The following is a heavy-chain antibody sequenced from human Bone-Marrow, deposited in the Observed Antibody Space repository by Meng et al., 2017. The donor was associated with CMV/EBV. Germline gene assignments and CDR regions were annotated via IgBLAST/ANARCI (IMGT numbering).Heavy chain of an antibody. V-gene: IGHV4-61*01. Sequence: GSLRLSCTVSGGSVSSGSYYWSWIRQPPGKGLEWIGYIYYSGSTNYNPSLKSRVTISVDTSKNQFSLKLSSVTAADTAVYYCARDFYGSGSYWDYWGQGTLVTVSS. CDR2: IYYSGST. CDR3: ARDFYGSGSYWDY. J-gene: IGHJ4*02. CDR1: GGSVSSGSYY. D-gene: IGHD3-10*01.